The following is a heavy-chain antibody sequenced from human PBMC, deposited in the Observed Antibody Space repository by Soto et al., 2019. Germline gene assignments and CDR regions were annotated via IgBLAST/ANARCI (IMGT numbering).Heavy chain of an antibody. V-gene: IGHV1-2*04. CDR2: INPNSGGT. J-gene: IGHJ4*02. CDR1: GYTFTGYY. D-gene: IGHD6-13*01. CDR3: ARDASPQLVTYYFAY. Sequence: GASVKVSCKASGYTFTGYYMHWVRQAPGQGLEWMGWINPNSGGTNYAQKFQGWVTMTRDTSISTAYMELSRLRSDDTAVYYCARDASPQLVTYYFAYWGQGTLVTVSS.